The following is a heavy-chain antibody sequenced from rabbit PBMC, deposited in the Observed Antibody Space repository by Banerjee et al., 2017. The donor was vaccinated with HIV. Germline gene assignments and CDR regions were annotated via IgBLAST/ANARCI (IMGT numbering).Heavy chain of an antibody. J-gene: IGHJ4*01. V-gene: IGHV1S40*01. CDR2: IYTGSGHT. CDR3: ARGGYDENYFNL. D-gene: IGHD2-1*01. Sequence: QSLEESGGDLVKPGASLTLTCTASGFSFSGSYYMCWVRQAPGKGLEWIACIYTGSGHTYYASWAKGRFTISKTSSTTVTLQMTSLTAADTATYFCARGGYDENYFNLWGQGTLVTVS. CDR1: GFSFSGSYY.